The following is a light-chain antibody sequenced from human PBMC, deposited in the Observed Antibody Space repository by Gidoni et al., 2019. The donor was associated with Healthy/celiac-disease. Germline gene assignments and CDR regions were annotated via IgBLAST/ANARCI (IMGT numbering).Light chain of an antibody. J-gene: IGLJ2*01. CDR3: QSYDSGLSGYVV. CDR2: GNS. CDR1: SSNIGAGYD. Sequence: QSVLTQPPSVSGAPGQRVTISCTGSSSNIGAGYDVHWYQQLPGTAPKPLIYGNSNRPSGVPDRFSGSKSGTSASLAITGRQAEDEADYYCQSYDSGLSGYVVFGGGTKLTVL. V-gene: IGLV1-40*01.